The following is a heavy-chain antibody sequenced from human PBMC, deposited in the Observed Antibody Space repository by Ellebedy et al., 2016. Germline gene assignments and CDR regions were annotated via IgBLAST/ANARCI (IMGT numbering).Heavy chain of an antibody. D-gene: IGHD2-21*01. V-gene: IGHV3-21*01. CDR3: ARGGELWVSPDY. CDR1: GFTFSSYS. Sequence: GESLKISCAASGFTFSSYSMNWVRQAPGKGLEWVSSISSSSSYIYYADSVKGRFTISRGNAKNTLYLQMNSLRAEDTAVYYCARGGELWVSPDYWGQGTLVTVSS. J-gene: IGHJ4*02. CDR2: ISSSSSYI.